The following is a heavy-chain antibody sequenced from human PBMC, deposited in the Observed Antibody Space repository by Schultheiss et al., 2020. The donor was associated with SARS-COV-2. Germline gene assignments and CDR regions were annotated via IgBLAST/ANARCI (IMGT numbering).Heavy chain of an antibody. CDR2: ISYHGSNI. J-gene: IGHJ4*02. CDR3: AREGYSYEIDY. V-gene: IGHV3-30*03. CDR1: GFTVSSNY. D-gene: IGHD5-18*01. Sequence: GESLKISCAASGFTVSSNYMSWVRQAPGKGLEWVAVISYHGSNIYYADSVKGRFTISRDNSKNTLYLQMNSLRVEDTAVYYCAREGYSYEIDYWGQGTLVTVSS.